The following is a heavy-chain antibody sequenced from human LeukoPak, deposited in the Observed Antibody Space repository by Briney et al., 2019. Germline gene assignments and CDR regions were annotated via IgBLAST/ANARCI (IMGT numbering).Heavy chain of an antibody. CDR1: GGSISSSSYY. CDR2: IYYSGST. CDR3: ARVRWELLDYYYYMDV. Sequence: SETLSLTCTVSGGSISSSSYYWGWIRQPPGKGLEWIGSIYYSGSTYYNPSLKSRVTVSVDTSKNQFSLKLSSVTAADTAVYYCARVRWELLDYYYYMDVWGKGTTVTVSS. J-gene: IGHJ6*03. V-gene: IGHV4-39*07. D-gene: IGHD1-26*01.